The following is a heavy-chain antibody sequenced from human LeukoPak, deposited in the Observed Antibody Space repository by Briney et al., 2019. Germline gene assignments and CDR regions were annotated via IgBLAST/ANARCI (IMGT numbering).Heavy chain of an antibody. D-gene: IGHD3-10*01. V-gene: IGHV3-53*01. J-gene: IGHJ4*02. CDR2: IYSGGST. CDR3: ASQSVGYYGSGSSASDY. CDR1: GFTVSSNY. Sequence: GGSLRLSCAASGFTVSSNYMSWIRQAPGKGLEWVSVIYSGGSTYYADSVKGRFTISRDNSKNTLYLQMNSLRAEDTAVYYCASQSVGYYGSGSSASDYWGQGTLVTVSS.